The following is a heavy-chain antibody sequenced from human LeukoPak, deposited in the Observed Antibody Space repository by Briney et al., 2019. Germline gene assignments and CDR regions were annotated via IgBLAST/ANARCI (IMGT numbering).Heavy chain of an antibody. CDR3: ARGPNYDSSGYYYRDYYYYYMDV. Sequence: PGGSLRLSCAASGFTVSSNYMSWVRQAPGKGLEWVSVIYSGGSTYYADSVKGRFTISRDNSKNTLYLQMNSLRSEDTAVYYCARGPNYDSSGYYYRDYYYYYMDVWGKGTTVTISS. V-gene: IGHV3-53*05. CDR2: IYSGGST. CDR1: GFTVSSNY. J-gene: IGHJ6*03. D-gene: IGHD3-22*01.